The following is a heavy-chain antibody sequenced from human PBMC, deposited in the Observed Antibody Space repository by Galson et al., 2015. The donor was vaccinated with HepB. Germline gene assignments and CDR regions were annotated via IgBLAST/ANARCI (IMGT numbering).Heavy chain of an antibody. CDR3: AKDKQWLSYYYYGIDV. CDR1: GFTFSSYG. Sequence: SCAASGFTFSSYGMHWVRQAPGKGLGWVAVISYDGSNKYYADSVKGRFTISRDNSKNTLYLQMNSLRAEDTAVYYCAKDKQWLSYYYYGIDVWGQGTTVTGSS. V-gene: IGHV3-30*18. CDR2: ISYDGSNK. D-gene: IGHD6-19*01. J-gene: IGHJ6*02.